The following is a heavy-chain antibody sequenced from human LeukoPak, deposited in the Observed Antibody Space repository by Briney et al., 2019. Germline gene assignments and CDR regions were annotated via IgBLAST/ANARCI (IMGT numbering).Heavy chain of an antibody. CDR3: AREGMGGSPDAFVI. CDR1: GGTFSSYA. D-gene: IGHD1-26*01. CDR2: IIPIFGTA. V-gene: IGHV1-69*01. J-gene: IGHJ3*02. Sequence: ASVKVSCKASGGTFSSYAISWVRQAPGQGLEWMGGIIPIFGTANYAQKFQGRVTITADESTSTAYMELSSLRSEDTAVYYCAREGMGGSPDAFVIWGQGTMVTVSS.